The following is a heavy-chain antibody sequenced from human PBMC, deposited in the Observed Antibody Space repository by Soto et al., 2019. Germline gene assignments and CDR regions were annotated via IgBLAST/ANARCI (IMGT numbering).Heavy chain of an antibody. V-gene: IGHV4-59*01. D-gene: IGHD3-22*01. CDR1: GGSISSYY. CDR2: IYYSGST. Sequence: SETLSLTCTVSGGSISSYYWSWIRQPPGKGLEWIGHIYYSGSTNYNPSLKSRVTISVDTSKNQFSLKLSSVTAADTAVYYCARGGYYYDSSGYYRRPFDYWGQGTLVTVSS. CDR3: ARGGYYYDSSGYYRRPFDY. J-gene: IGHJ4*02.